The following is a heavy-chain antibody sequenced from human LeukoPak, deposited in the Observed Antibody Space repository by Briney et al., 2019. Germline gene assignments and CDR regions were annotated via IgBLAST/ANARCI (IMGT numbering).Heavy chain of an antibody. CDR3: AKRGVVIRVFLVGFHKEAYYFDS. V-gene: IGHV3-23*01. J-gene: IGHJ4*02. CDR2: LSGSGGGT. CDR1: GITLSNYG. Sequence: GGSLRLSCAVSGITLSNYGMSWVRQAPGKGLEWVAGLSGSGGGTNYADSVQGRFTISRDNPKNTPYLQMNSLRAEDTAVYSCAKRGVVIRVFLVGFHKEAYYFDSWGQGALVTVSS. D-gene: IGHD3-10*01.